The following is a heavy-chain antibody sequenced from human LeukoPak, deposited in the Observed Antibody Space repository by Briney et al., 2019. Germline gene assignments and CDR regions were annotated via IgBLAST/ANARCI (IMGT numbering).Heavy chain of an antibody. V-gene: IGHV4-59*01. D-gene: IGHD3-3*01. CDR3: ARVDFWDVFDI. CDR1: GGSISSYY. J-gene: IGHJ3*02. Sequence: SETLSLTCTVSGGSISSYYWSWIRQPPGKGLEWIGYIYYSGSTNYNPSLKSRVTISADTSKTQFSLKLNSVTAADTAVYYCARVDFWDVFDIWAKGQWSPSL. CDR2: IYYSGST.